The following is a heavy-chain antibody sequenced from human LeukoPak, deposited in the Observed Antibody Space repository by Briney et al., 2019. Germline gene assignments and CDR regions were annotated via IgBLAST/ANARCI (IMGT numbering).Heavy chain of an antibody. D-gene: IGHD4-17*01. J-gene: IGHJ4*02. CDR2: INPDSGLT. CDR1: GYTFNGYN. V-gene: IGHV1-2*02. CDR3: ARGGDYRFLY. Sequence: GASVKVSCKASGYTFNGYNMYWVRQAPGQGLEWMGWINPDSGLTKFAQNFQGRVTMTRDTSISTAYVELSGLRSDDTAVYYCARGGDYRFLYWGQGSLVTVSS.